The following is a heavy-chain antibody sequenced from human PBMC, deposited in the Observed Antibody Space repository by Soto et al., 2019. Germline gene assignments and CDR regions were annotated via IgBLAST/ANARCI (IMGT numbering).Heavy chain of an antibody. Sequence: HPGGSLRLSCAASGFTFSSYSMNWVRQAPGKGLEWVSYISSSSSTIYYTDSVKGRFTISRDNANNSLYLQMSSLRDDDTAVYYCARSRADGRYAFDEWGQGTLVTVSS. CDR1: GFTFSSYS. D-gene: IGHD3-9*01. V-gene: IGHV3-48*02. J-gene: IGHJ4*02. CDR2: ISSSSSTI. CDR3: ARSRADGRYAFDE.